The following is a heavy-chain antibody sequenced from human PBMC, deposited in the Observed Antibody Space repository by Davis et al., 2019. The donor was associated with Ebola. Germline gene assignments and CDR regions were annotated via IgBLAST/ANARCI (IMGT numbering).Heavy chain of an antibody. Sequence: LVEVSCKASGGTFSSYAISWVRQAPGQGLDWMGGIIPVFGIPKYAQKFQGRVTITADESTSTAYMELSSLRSEDTAVYYCARDRYSDGSGYFFEQSHWGQGTLVTVSS. D-gene: IGHD3-22*01. CDR1: GGTFSSYA. CDR2: IIPVFGIP. V-gene: IGHV1-69*13. J-gene: IGHJ4*02. CDR3: ARDRYSDGSGYFFEQSH.